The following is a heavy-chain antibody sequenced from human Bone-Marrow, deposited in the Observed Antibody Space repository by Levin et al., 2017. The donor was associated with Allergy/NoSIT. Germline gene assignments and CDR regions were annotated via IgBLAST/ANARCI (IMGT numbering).Heavy chain of an antibody. CDR1: GGSISTYY. J-gene: IGHJ6*02. D-gene: IGHD6-19*01. CDR2: IYYIGST. Sequence: PSETLSLTCTVSGGSISTYYWNWIRQSPGKGLEWIGNIYYIGSTNYNPSLKSRVTISVDTSNNQFSLRLTSVTAADTAVYYCARAAEYSSGWSNAGYYGMDVWGQGTTVTVSS. V-gene: IGHV4-59*01. CDR3: ARAAEYSSGWSNAGYYGMDV.